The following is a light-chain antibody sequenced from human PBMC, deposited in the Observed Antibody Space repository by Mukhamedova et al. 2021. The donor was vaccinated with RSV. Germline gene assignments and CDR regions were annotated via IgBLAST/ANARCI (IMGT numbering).Light chain of an antibody. CDR3: QVCDISTVV. CDR1: DIGSKN. Sequence: GQTARITCGGSDIGSKNVHWYQQKPGQAPVMVIHRDSKRPSEIPERFSGSNSGNTATLTISGAQGGDEADYYCQVCDISTVVFGG. J-gene: IGLJ2*01. CDR2: RDS. V-gene: IGLV3-9*01.